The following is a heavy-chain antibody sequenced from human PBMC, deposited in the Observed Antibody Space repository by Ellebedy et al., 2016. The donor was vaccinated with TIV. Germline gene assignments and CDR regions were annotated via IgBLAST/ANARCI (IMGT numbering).Heavy chain of an antibody. CDR3: ARSYGSRTSGP. CDR2: ISGSASVT. CDR1: GFTFSSYE. D-gene: IGHD3-10*01. J-gene: IGHJ5*02. V-gene: IGHV3-48*03. Sequence: PGGSLRLSCAVYGFTFSSYEMNWVRQAPGQGLEWVSYISGSASVTAYADSVKGRFTISSDNARTSLYLQMNSLRVDDTAMYYCARSYGSRTSGPWGQGTLVTVSS.